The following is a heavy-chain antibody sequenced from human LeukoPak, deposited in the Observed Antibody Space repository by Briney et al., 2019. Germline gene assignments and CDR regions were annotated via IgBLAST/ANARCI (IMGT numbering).Heavy chain of an antibody. CDR1: GFTFSSYA. CDR3: TIGGSSSWFDY. J-gene: IGHJ4*02. Sequence: GGSLRLSCAASGFTFSSYAMSWVRQAPGKGLEWVSAISGSGGSTYYADSVKGRFTISRDNSKNTLYLQMNSLRAEDTAVYYCTIGGSSSWFDYWGQGTLVTVSS. CDR2: ISGSGGST. D-gene: IGHD6-13*01. V-gene: IGHV3-23*01.